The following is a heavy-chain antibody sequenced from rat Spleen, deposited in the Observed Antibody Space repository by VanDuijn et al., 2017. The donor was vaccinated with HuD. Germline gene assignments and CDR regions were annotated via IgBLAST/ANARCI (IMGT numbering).Heavy chain of an antibody. CDR2: ITNSGGST. Sequence: EVQLVESGGGLVQPGRSLKLSCAASGFTFSNYAMAWVRQAPTKGLEWVASITNSGGSTYYRDSVKGRFTISRDNAKSTLYLQMDSLRSEDTATHYCTRHAYYGYNYVGYYFDYWGQGVMVTVS. CDR3: TRHAYYGYNYVGYYFDY. D-gene: IGHD1-9*01. V-gene: IGHV5S23*01. J-gene: IGHJ2*01. CDR1: GFTFSNYA.